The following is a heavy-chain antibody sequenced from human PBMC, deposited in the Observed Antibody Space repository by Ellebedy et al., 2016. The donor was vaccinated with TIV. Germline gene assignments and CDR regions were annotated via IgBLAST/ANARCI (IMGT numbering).Heavy chain of an antibody. V-gene: IGHV4-39*01. D-gene: IGHD6-13*01. Sequence: SETLSLXXAVSGGSFSSSSFYWGWIRQPPGKGLEWIASIYYSGSTYYNPSLKSRVTISVDTSKNQFSLKLSSVTAADTAVYYCARHVDSSRLGYYYYYMDVWGKGTTVTVSS. CDR3: ARHVDSSRLGYYYYYMDV. J-gene: IGHJ6*03. CDR1: GGSFSSSSFY. CDR2: IYYSGST.